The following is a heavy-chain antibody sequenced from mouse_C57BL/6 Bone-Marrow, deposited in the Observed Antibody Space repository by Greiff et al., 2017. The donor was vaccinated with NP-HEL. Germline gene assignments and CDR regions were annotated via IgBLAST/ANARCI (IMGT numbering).Heavy chain of an antibody. D-gene: IGHD2-3*01. CDR3: ARDDGYSLFDY. CDR1: GYTFTDYY. V-gene: IGHV1-76*01. CDR2: IYPGSGNT. Sequence: VQLHQSGAELVRPGASVKLSCKASGYTFTDYYINWVKQRPGQGLEWIARIYPGSGNTYYNEKFKGKATLTAEKSSSTAYMQLSSLTSEDSAVYFCARDDGYSLFDYWGQGTTLTVSS. J-gene: IGHJ2*01.